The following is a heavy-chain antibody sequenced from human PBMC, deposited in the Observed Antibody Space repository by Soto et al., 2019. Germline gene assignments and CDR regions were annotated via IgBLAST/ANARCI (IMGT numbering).Heavy chain of an antibody. D-gene: IGHD4-17*01. V-gene: IGHV3-74*01. CDR2: VNSDGSST. Sequence: EVQLVESGGGLVQPGGSLRLSCAASGLTFSNYWMHWVRQAPGKGLVWVSRVNSDGSSTSYADSVKGRFTISRDNAKNTLYLQMNSLRAEDTAVYYCARVAGVNGDYVQWFDPWGQGTLVTVSS. CDR1: GLTFSNYW. J-gene: IGHJ5*02. CDR3: ARVAGVNGDYVQWFDP.